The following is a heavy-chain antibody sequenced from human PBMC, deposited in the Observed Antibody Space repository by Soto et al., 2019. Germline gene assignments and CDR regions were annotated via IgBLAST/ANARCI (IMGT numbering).Heavy chain of an antibody. Sequence: LRLSCEGSGFSFINYVIHWVRQSPGKWLEWVAVISHDGNSHHLADSVRGRFTISRDNSKNTVFLHMTSLRREDSAVYHCVKAQERSAQYFAVVITAFDFWGQGTMVTVSS. J-gene: IGHJ3*01. CDR2: ISHDGNSH. CDR1: GFSFINYV. CDR3: VKAQERSAQYFAVVITAFDF. V-gene: IGHV3-30*18. D-gene: IGHD3-22*01.